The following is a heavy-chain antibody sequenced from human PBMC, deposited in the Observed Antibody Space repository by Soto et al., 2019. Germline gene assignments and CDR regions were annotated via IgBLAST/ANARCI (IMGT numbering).Heavy chain of an antibody. D-gene: IGHD3-22*01. J-gene: IGHJ5*02. CDR1: GGSFSGYY. V-gene: IGHV4-34*01. CDR3: ARGRSYYDSSGYHNWFDP. Sequence: SETLSLTCAVYGGSFSGYYWSWIRQPPGKGLEWIGEINHSGSTNYNPSLKSRVTISVDTSKNQFSLKLSSVTAADTAVYYCARGRSYYDSSGYHNWFDPWGQGTLVTVSS. CDR2: INHSGST.